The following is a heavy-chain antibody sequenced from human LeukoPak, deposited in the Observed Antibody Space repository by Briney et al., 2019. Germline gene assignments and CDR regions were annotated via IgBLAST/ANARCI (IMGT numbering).Heavy chain of an antibody. J-gene: IGHJ4*02. CDR1: GYTFTGYY. V-gene: IGHV1-2*02. Sequence: GASVKVSCKASGYTFTGYYMHWVRQAPGQGLEWMGWINPNSGGTNYAQKFQGRVTMTRDTSISTAYMELSRLRSDDTAVYYCARVLPYSSSSGCLGYWGQGTLVTVSS. CDR3: ARVLPYSSSSGCLGY. D-gene: IGHD6-6*01. CDR2: INPNSGGT.